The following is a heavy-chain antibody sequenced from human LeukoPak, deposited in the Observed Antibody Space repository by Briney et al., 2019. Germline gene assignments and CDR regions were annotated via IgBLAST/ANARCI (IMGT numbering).Heavy chain of an antibody. CDR3: ALSVLVGATSLDY. D-gene: IGHD1-26*01. V-gene: IGHV1-69*05. Sequence: SVKVSCKASGGTFSSYAISWVRQAPGQGLEWMGRIIPIFGTANYAQKFQGRVTITTDESTSTAYVELSSLRSEDTAVYYCALSVLVGATSLDYWGQGTLVTVSS. CDR2: IIPIFGTA. J-gene: IGHJ4*02. CDR1: GGTFSSYA.